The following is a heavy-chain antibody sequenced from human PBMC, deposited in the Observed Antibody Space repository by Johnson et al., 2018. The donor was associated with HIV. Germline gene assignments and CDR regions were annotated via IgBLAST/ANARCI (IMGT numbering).Heavy chain of an antibody. J-gene: IGHJ3*02. CDR2: IDWNGGRH. CDR3: ARQQYYDSSGQGGGLDI. CDR1: GFTFDDYG. V-gene: IGHV3-20*04. D-gene: IGHD3-22*01. Sequence: VQLVDSGGGVVRPGGSLRLSCVASGFTFDDYGMSWVRQAPGKGLEWVSGIDWNGGRHGYVDSVKGRFTISRDNAKNSLYMEMKNLRAEDTALYYCARQQYYDSSGQGGGLDIWGQGTMVTVSS.